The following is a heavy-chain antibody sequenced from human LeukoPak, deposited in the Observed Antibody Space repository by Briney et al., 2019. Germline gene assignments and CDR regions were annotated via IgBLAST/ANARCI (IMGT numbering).Heavy chain of an antibody. Sequence: ASVKVSCKASGYTFTGYYMHWVRQAPGQGLEWMGWINPNSGGTNYAQKFQGRVTMTRDTSISTAYVELSRLRSDDTAVYYCARDIVVVPAAPDAFDIWGQGTMVTVSS. CDR3: ARDIVVVPAAPDAFDI. D-gene: IGHD2-2*01. CDR2: INPNSGGT. J-gene: IGHJ3*02. CDR1: GYTFTGYY. V-gene: IGHV1-2*02.